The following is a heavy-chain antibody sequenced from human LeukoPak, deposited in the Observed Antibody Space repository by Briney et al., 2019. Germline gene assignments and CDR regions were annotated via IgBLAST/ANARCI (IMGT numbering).Heavy chain of an antibody. D-gene: IGHD4-11*01. CDR3: ARSHPSPVATYTFDY. Sequence: NPGGSLRLSCAASGFTFSRYSMNWVRQAPGKGLEWISSISPSGASTFHADSVKGRFTISRDNAKNSLYLQMNSLRAEDTAVYYCARSHPSPVATYTFDYWGQGTLVTVSS. J-gene: IGHJ4*02. CDR2: ISPSGAST. CDR1: GFTFSRYS. V-gene: IGHV3-21*01.